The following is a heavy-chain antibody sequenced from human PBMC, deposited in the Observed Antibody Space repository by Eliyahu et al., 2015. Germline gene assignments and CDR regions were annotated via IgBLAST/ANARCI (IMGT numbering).Heavy chain of an antibody. CDR3: ARGGRTGGVSDDWFDP. D-gene: IGHD2-8*02. J-gene: IGHJ5*02. CDR1: GFTFXSXW. Sequence: EVQLVESGGGXVQPGGSLRRSCAPXGFTFXSXWMSWXRQAPGKGLEWVSSISSSSSYIYYAXSVKGRFTISRDNAKNSLYLQMNSLRAEDTAVYYCARGGRTGGVSDDWFDPWGQGTLVTVSS. V-gene: IGHV3-21*01. CDR2: ISSSSSYI.